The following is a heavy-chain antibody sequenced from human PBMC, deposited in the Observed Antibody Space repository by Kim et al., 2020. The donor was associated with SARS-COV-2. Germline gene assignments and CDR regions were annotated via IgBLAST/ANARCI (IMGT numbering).Heavy chain of an antibody. V-gene: IGHV3-33*01. J-gene: IGHJ3*02. CDR1: GFTFSSYG. CDR3: ARDQDYDSSGLGI. Sequence: GGSLRLSCAASGFTFSSYGMHWVRQAPGKGLEWVAVIWYDGSNKYYADSVKGRFTISRDNSKNTLYLQMNSLRAEDTAVYYCARDQDYDSSGLGIWGQGTMVTVSS. CDR2: IWYDGSNK. D-gene: IGHD3-22*01.